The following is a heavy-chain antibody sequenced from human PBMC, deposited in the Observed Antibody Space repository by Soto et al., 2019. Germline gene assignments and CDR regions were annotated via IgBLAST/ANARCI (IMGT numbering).Heavy chain of an antibody. J-gene: IGHJ6*02. D-gene: IGHD3-3*01. Sequence: LRLSCAASGFTFSSYGMHWVRQAPGKGLEWVAVISYDGINRYYVDSVKGRFTISRDNSKNTLYLQMNSLRAEDTAVYYCAKEGHYDFWSGYYPPPGYYYGMDVWGQGTTVTVSS. CDR1: GFTFSSYG. CDR3: AKEGHYDFWSGYYPPPGYYYGMDV. CDR2: ISYDGINR. V-gene: IGHV3-30*18.